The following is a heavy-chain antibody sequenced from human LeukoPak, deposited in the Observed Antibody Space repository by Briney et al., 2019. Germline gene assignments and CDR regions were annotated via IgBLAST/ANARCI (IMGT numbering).Heavy chain of an antibody. CDR2: ISAYNGNT. D-gene: IGHD3-22*01. CDR3: ARNYDSTPFDY. CDR1: GYTFTGYY. J-gene: IGHJ4*02. V-gene: IGHV1-18*04. Sequence: ASVKVSCKASGYTFTGYYMHWVRQAPGQGLEWMGWISAYNGNTNYAQKLQGRVTMTTDTSTSTAYMELRSLRSDDTAVYYCARNYDSTPFDYWGQGTLVTVSS.